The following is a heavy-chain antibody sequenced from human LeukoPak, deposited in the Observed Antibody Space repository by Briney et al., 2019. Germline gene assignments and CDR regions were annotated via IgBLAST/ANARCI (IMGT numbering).Heavy chain of an antibody. D-gene: IGHD3-22*01. J-gene: IGHJ4*02. V-gene: IGHV4-59*01. CDR1: GASISSYC. Sequence: PSETLSLTCTVSGASISSYCWSWIRQPPGKGLEWIGYIYHSGSTNYNPSLKTRVTISVDMSKNQFSLKLTSVTAADTAVYYCARDTRVYDSSGYHYFDYWGQGSLVTVS. CDR3: ARDTRVYDSSGYHYFDY. CDR2: IYHSGST.